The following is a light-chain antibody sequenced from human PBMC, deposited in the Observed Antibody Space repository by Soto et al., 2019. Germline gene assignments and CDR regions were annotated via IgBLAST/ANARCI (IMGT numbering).Light chain of an antibody. CDR3: LQLNSYPWT. J-gene: IGKJ1*01. CDR2: AAS. V-gene: IGKV1-17*03. Sequence: DIQTTPSPSAMAASVGDRVPITCRASQGISSYLDWFQQKPGKVPKRLIYAASSLQSGVLSRLSGCESGTEIILTISSLQPDDLGTYESLQLNSYPWTFGQGTMVDI. CDR1: QGISSY.